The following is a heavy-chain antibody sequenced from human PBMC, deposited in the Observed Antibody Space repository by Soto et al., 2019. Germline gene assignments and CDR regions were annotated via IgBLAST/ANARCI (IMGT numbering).Heavy chain of an antibody. CDR1: GFTFSDYS. CDR2: ISNSGGST. Sequence: QVQLVESGGGLVKPGGSLRLSCAASGFTFSDYSMSWMRQAPGKGLEWVSYISNSGGSTHYADSVKGRFTISRDNAKNSLHLQMNSLRTEDTALYYCARVRGSYAVDYWGQGTLVTVSS. D-gene: IGHD1-26*01. J-gene: IGHJ4*02. V-gene: IGHV3-11*01. CDR3: ARVRGSYAVDY.